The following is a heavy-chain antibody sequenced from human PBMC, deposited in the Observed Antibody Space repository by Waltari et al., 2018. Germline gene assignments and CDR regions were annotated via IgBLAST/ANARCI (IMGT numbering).Heavy chain of an antibody. CDR1: GGSISSYY. V-gene: IGHV4-59*01. D-gene: IGHD5-12*01. J-gene: IGHJ4*02. Sequence: QVQLQESGPGLVKPSETLSLTCTVSGGSISSYYWSWIRQPPGKGLEWIGYIYYSGSTNYNPSLKSRVTISVDTSKNQFSLKLSSVTAADTAVYYCARGGAVATYWGQGTLVTVSS. CDR2: IYYSGST. CDR3: ARGGAVATY.